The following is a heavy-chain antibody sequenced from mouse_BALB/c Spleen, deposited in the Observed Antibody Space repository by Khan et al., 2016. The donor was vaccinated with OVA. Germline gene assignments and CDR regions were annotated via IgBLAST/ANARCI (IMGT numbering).Heavy chain of an antibody. V-gene: IGHV5-9-3*01. CDR1: GFTFNSYA. Sequence: EVQLVESGGGLVKPGGSLKLSCAASGFTFNSYAMSWVRQTPEKRLEWVATISSGGSYTYYPDSVKGRFTISRDNAKNIVYLQMSSLKSEDTAMYYCAKDKYDSCYKDYWGQGTTLTVSS. CDR3: AKDKYDSCYKDY. J-gene: IGHJ2*01. CDR2: ISSGGSYT. D-gene: IGHD1-1*01.